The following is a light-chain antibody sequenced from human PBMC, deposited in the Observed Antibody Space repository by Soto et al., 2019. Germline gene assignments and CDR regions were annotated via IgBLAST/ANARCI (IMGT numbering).Light chain of an antibody. CDR3: QQYNSYWT. CDR2: EAS. J-gene: IGKJ1*01. Sequence: DIQMTQSPSTLSASVGDRVTITCRASQSISSWLAWYQQKPGKAPKLLIYEASSLESRVPSRFSGSGSGTEFTLTISSLQPDDFATYYCQQYNSYWTFGQGTKVEIK. V-gene: IGKV1-5*03. CDR1: QSISSW.